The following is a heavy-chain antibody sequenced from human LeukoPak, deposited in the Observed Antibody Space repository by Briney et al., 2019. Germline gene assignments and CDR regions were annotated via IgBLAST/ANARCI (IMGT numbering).Heavy chain of an antibody. D-gene: IGHD2-15*01. Sequence: KPSETLSLTCTASGGSISSYYWSWIRQPPGKGLEWIGYIYYSGSTNYNPSLKSRVTISVDTSKNQFSLKLSSVTAADTAVYYCARITPTFNFDLWGRGTLVTVSS. V-gene: IGHV4-59*01. CDR3: ARITPTFNFDL. CDR1: GGSISSYY. J-gene: IGHJ2*01. CDR2: IYYSGST.